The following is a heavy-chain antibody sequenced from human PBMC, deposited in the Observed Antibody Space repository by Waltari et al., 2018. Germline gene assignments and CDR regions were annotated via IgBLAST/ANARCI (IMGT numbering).Heavy chain of an antibody. J-gene: IGHJ4*02. Sequence: QVQLQESGPGLVKPSETLSLTCTVSGGSISSPYWSWIRQPPGKGLEWIGYIYYSGSTNYNPSLKSRVTISVDTSKNQFSLKLSSVTAADTAVYYCARTEAVWFTYFDYWGQGTLVTVSS. V-gene: IGHV4-59*11. D-gene: IGHD3-10*01. CDR3: ARTEAVWFTYFDY. CDR2: IYYSGST. CDR1: GGSISSPY.